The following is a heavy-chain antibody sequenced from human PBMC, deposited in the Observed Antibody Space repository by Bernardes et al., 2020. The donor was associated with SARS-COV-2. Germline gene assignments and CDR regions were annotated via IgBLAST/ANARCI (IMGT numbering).Heavy chain of an antibody. D-gene: IGHD3-3*01. Sequence: GGSLRLSCAASGFTFSNAWMSWVRQAPGKGREWVGRIKSKTAGGTTDYAAPVKSRFTISRDDSKNTRYLQMNKLKTEDTAVYYSTTGGAMTVFGVVIVMDAFDIWEQGTMVTVSS. CDR1: GFTFSNAW. V-gene: IGHV3-15*01. J-gene: IGHJ3*02. CDR3: TTGGAMTVFGVVIVMDAFDI. CDR2: IKSKTAGGTT.